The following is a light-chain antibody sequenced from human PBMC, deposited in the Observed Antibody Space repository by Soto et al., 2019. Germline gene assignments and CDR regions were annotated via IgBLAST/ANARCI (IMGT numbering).Light chain of an antibody. CDR2: GAS. CDR1: HSVNSH. Sequence: MMMTQSPATLSVSPGERVTLSCRTSHSVNSHVAWYQQKPGQAPRLLLYGASTRATGIPVRFSGSGFGTEFTLTISSLQSEDFAVYYCQQYKNWPLFGQGTRRRL. CDR3: QQYKNWPL. V-gene: IGKV3-15*01. J-gene: IGKJ5*01.